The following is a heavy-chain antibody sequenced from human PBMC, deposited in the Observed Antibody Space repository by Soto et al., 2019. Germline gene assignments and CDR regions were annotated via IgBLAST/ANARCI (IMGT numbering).Heavy chain of an antibody. CDR1: GGSISTVGHY. CDR3: ARATGTLRSRNCDY. D-gene: IGHD1-1*01. CDR2: IYHTGST. J-gene: IGHJ4*02. V-gene: IGHV4-31*03. Sequence: SETLSLTCSVTGGSISTVGHYWTWIRQPPGKGLEWIGSIYHTGSTYYSKSLRSRLTMSVDTSKSQFSLRLSSVTAADTAVYYCARATGTLRSRNCDYWGQGSLVTVSS.